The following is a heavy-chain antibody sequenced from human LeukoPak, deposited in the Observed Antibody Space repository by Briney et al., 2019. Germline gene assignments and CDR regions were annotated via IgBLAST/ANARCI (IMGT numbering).Heavy chain of an antibody. CDR2: IRDKPDRGPP. J-gene: IGHJ6*02. CDR1: GFPFSNAW. CDR3: TTDNASGMDV. V-gene: IGHV3-15*01. D-gene: IGHD2-8*01. Sequence: PGGPLSLSCAASGFPFSNAWMRCLPHAPGKALECVGLIRDKPDRGPPDYAAPVKGRFTISRDESKSMLYRQMNSLKTEDTAVYYCTTDNASGMDVWGQGTTVTVSS.